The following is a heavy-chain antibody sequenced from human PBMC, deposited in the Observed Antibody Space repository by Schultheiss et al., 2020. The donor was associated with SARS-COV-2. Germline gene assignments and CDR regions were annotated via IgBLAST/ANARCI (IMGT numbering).Heavy chain of an antibody. CDR3: ARDRHGDPRGDAFDI. Sequence: SETLSLTCTVSGGSISSSSYYWSWIRQPPGKGLEWIGYIYYSGSTNYNPSLKSRVTMSVDTSKNQFSLKLSSVTAADTAVYYCARDRHGDPRGDAFDIWGQGTMVTVSS. D-gene: IGHD4-17*01. J-gene: IGHJ3*02. CDR2: IYYSGST. V-gene: IGHV4-61*01. CDR1: GGSISSSSYY.